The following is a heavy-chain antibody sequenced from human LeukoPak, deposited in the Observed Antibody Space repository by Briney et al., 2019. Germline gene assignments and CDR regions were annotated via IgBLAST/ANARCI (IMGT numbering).Heavy chain of an antibody. V-gene: IGHV3-33*06. CDR2: IWSDGTHK. D-gene: IGHD1-26*01. J-gene: IGHJ4*02. CDR3: AKSNSESQTTVGN. Sequence: GGSLSLSCAAYGFTFNTYGMHWVRQAPGKGLEWVAVIWSDGTHKYYSDSVKGRFTISRDNSKNTLYLEMNSLRVEDTAVYYCAKSNSESQTTVGNWGQGTLVTVSS. CDR1: GFTFNTYG.